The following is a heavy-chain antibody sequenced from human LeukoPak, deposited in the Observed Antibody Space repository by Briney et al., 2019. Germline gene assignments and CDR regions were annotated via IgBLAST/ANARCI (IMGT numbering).Heavy chain of an antibody. CDR3: AKAALRIAVAGTFDY. D-gene: IGHD6-19*01. Sequence: PGGSLRLSCAASGFTFDDYTMHWVRQAPGTGLEWVSLISWDGGSTYYADSVKGRFTISRDNSKNSLYLQMNSLRTEDTALYYCAKAALRIAVAGTFDYWGQGTLVTVSS. J-gene: IGHJ4*02. V-gene: IGHV3-43*01. CDR1: GFTFDDYT. CDR2: ISWDGGST.